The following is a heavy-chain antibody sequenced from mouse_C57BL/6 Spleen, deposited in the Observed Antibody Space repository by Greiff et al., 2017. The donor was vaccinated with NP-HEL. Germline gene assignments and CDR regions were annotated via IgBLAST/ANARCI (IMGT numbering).Heavy chain of an antibody. V-gene: IGHV5-4*01. CDR3: ARDNYSNYAWFAY. CDR1: GFTFSSYA. D-gene: IGHD2-5*01. Sequence: DVQLVESGGGLVKPGGSLKLSCAASGFTFSSYAMSWVRQTPEKRLEWVATISDGGSYTYYPDNVKGRFTISRDNAKNNLYLQMSHLKSEDTAMYYCARDNYSNYAWFAYWGQGTLVTVSA. J-gene: IGHJ3*01. CDR2: ISDGGSYT.